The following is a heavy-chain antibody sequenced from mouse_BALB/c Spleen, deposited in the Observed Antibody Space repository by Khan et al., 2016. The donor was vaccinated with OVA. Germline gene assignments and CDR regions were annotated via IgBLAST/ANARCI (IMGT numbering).Heavy chain of an antibody. CDR3: ARTDYYGSSYYFDY. CDR2: IDPYNGGT. V-gene: IGHV1S135*01. D-gene: IGHD1-1*01. CDR1: GYSFTDYN. J-gene: IGHJ2*01. Sequence: VQLQQPGPELVKPGASVKVSCKASGYSFTDYNMFWVKQSHGKSLEWIGYIDPYNGGTSYNQKFKGKATLTVDKSSSTAFMYLSSLTSEDSAVFYCARTDYYGSSYYFDYWGQGTTLTVSS.